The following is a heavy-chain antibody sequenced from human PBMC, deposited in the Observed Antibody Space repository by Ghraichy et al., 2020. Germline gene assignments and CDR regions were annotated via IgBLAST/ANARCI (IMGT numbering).Heavy chain of an antibody. CDR2: IKEHGSEK. D-gene: IGHD3-10*01. CDR1: GFTFSAHW. Sequence: GGSLRLSCAASGFTFSAHWMSWVRQAPGKGLEWVAIIKEHGSEKYYVDSVKGRFAISRDDATSSLYLQMNSLRAEDTAMYYCTTGRGDYWGQGTLLTVSS. CDR3: TTGRGDY. V-gene: IGHV3-7*01. J-gene: IGHJ4*02.